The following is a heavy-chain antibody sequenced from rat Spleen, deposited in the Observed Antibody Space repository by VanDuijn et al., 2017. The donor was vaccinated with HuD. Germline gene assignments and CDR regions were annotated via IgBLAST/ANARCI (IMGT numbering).Heavy chain of an antibody. CDR3: ARVNTMGHGMEA. J-gene: IGHJ4*01. CDR2: IIYDGSST. CDR1: GFTFNNYW. Sequence: EVQLVETGGGLVQPGRSLKLSCVASGFTFNNYWMSWTRQSPKMGLEWVATIIYDGSSTYYRDSVKGRFTISRDNAKSTLYLQMNSLRSEDTATYYCARVNTMGHGMEAWGQGASVTVSS. V-gene: IGHV5-31*01. D-gene: IGHD1-7*01.